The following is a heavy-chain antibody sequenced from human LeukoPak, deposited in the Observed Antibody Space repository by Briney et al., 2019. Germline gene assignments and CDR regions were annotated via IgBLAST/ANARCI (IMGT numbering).Heavy chain of an antibody. J-gene: IGHJ4*02. CDR2: ISSSSSTI. V-gene: IGHV3-48*04. CDR3: ARVEGP. Sequence: GGSLRLSCAASGFIFSDYSMDWVRQAPGRGLEWVSYISSSSSTIYYADSVKGRFTISRDNAKNPLYLQMNSLRAEDTAVYYCARVEGPWGQGTLVTVSS. CDR1: GFIFSDYS.